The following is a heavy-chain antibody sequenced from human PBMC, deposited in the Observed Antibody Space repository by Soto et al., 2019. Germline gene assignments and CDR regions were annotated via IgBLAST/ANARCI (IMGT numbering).Heavy chain of an antibody. V-gene: IGHV3-30-3*01. J-gene: IGHJ4*02. D-gene: IGHD3-22*01. CDR2: ISYDGSDK. Sequence: SLRLSCAASGFTFSSYAMHWVRQAPGKGLEWVALISYDGSDKDYADSMKGRFTISRDNSRNTLFLQMNSLRAEDTAVYYCARDYYKYYDSSGYYRSPAYWGQGTLVTVSS. CDR1: GFTFSSYA. CDR3: ARDYYKYYDSSGYYRSPAY.